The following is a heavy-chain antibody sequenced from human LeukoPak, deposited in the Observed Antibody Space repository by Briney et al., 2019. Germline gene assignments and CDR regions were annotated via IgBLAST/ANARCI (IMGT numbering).Heavy chain of an antibody. Sequence: SETLSHTCTVSGGSISSYYWSWIREPPGKGLEWIGNIYYTGSTNYNPSLKSRVTMSVDTSKNQLSLKLSSLTAADSAVYYCARRSTLENFLDSWGQGTPVTVSS. CDR3: ARRSTLENFLDS. CDR1: GGSISSYY. V-gene: IGHV4-59*08. J-gene: IGHJ4*02. D-gene: IGHD1-7*01. CDR2: IYYTGST.